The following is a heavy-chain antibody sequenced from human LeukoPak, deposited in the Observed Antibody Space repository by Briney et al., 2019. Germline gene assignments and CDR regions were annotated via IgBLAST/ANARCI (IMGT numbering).Heavy chain of an antibody. CDR3: AAGGGWDPSFGVVTHIDA. CDR2: IDNDGHGI. V-gene: IGHV3-74*01. J-gene: IGHJ6*03. Sequence: GGSLRLSCAASGFTFSGYWMHWVRQGPEKGLELVSRIDNDGHGIIYADSVKGRFTTSRGNAKNTLYLQMNSLRVEDTAVYYCAAGGGWDPSFGVVTHIDAWGKGPTVAVS. CDR1: GFTFSGYW. D-gene: IGHD3-3*01.